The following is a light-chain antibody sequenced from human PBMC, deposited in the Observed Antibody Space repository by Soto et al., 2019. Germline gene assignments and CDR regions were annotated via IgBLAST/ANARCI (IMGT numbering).Light chain of an antibody. CDR1: SSDVGSYNL. V-gene: IGLV2-23*01. CDR2: EGS. CDR3: GSYASSSSHVV. Sequence: QSALTQPASVSGSPGQSITISCTGTSSDVGSYNLVSWYQQHPGKAPKLMIYEGSKRPSGVSNRFSGYKSGNTASLTISGLQAEDEADYYSGSYASSSSHVVFGGGTKVNVL. J-gene: IGLJ2*01.